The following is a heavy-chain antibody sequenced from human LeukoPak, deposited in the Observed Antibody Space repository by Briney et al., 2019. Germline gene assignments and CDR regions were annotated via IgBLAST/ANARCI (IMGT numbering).Heavy chain of an antibody. V-gene: IGHV4-34*01. J-gene: IGHJ4*02. CDR1: GGSFSGYY. CDR2: INHSGST. CDR3: AMSKMIVGHDY. Sequence: PSETLSLTCAVYGGSFSGYYWSWIRQPPGKGLEWIGEINHSGSTNYNPSLKSRVTISVDTSKNQFPLKLSSVTAADTAVYYCAMSKMIVGHDYWGQGTLVTVSS. D-gene: IGHD1-26*01.